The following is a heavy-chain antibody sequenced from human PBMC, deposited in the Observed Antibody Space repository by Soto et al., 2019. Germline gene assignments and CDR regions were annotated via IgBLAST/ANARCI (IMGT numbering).Heavy chain of an antibody. Sequence: QVQLVQSGAEVKKPGSSVKVSCQASAGTLNTYGINWVRQAPGQGREWMGRIIPIVGIAKYAQKFQGRVTINADNSTSTAYMMELNSLRPDDPAVYYCARSVLVGAAGAVDIWGQGTMVTVSS. CDR2: IIPIVGIA. CDR1: AGTLNTYG. V-gene: IGHV1-69*02. J-gene: IGHJ3*02. CDR3: ARSVLVGAAGAVDI. D-gene: IGHD2-15*01.